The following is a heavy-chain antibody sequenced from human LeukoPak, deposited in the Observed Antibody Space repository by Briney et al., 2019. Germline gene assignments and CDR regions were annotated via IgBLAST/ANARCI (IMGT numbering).Heavy chain of an antibody. V-gene: IGHV3-33*01. CDR2: IWYDGSEN. CDR1: GFTFKTYG. Sequence: GRSLRLSCAASGFTFKTYGMHWVRQAPGKGLEWVALIWYDGSENYYADSVEGRFTISRDNPKNTLYLQMNNLRAEDTALYYCARDSADGGKSGYYFDYWSQGTLVTVSS. CDR3: ARDSADGGKSGYYFDY. D-gene: IGHD4-23*01. J-gene: IGHJ4*02.